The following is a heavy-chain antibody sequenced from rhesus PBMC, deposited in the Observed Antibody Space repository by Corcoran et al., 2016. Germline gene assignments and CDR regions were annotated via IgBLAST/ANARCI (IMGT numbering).Heavy chain of an antibody. Sequence: QVQLQESGPGVVKPSETLSLTCAVSGGSISDSYRWSWIRQPPGKGLEWIGYIYGSSTSTNYNPSLKGGVPISKDTAKNQCSLKRSSVTAADTAVYYWARDLGWGDYYDDYWVQGVLVTVSS. D-gene: IGHD3-34*01. CDR2: IYGSSTST. J-gene: IGHJ4*01. V-gene: IGHV4S10*01. CDR3: ARDLGWGDYYDDY. CDR1: GGSISDSYR.